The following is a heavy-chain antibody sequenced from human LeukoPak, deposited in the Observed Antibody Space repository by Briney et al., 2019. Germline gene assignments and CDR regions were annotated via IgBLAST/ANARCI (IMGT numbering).Heavy chain of an antibody. CDR3: AKHGIDNCDPSAYSNWFDP. CDR1: GDSMSSSSYC. J-gene: IGHJ5*01. Sequence: SETLSLTCTVSGDSMSSSSYCWGWIRQPPGQGLEWIASIYYSGSTLYNPSLRSRVTISVDKSRNRFSLKLSSVTASDTSVYYCAKHGIDNCDPSAYSNWFDPWGQGTLVTVSS. V-gene: IGHV4-39*01. D-gene: IGHD3-22*01. CDR2: IYYSGST.